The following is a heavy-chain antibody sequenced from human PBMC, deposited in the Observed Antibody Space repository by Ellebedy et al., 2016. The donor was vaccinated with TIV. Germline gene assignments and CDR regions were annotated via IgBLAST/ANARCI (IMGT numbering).Heavy chain of an antibody. J-gene: IGHJ5*02. CDR2: INEDGSVT. CDR3: ARDLSGGGDL. V-gene: IGHV3-74*01. D-gene: IGHD6-19*01. CDR1: GFTLSSYW. Sequence: GGSLRLXXAASGFTLSSYWVHWVRQAPGKGLVWVSRINEDGSVTNYADSVKGRFTISRDSAKNTMYLQMNSLRADDTGLYYCARDLSGGGDLWGQGTLVTVSS.